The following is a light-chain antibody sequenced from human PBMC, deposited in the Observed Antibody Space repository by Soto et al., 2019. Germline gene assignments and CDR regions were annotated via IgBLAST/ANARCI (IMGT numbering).Light chain of an antibody. CDR3: QKYKNWLLRP. Sequence: VSLQPKERATLSCRASQSVSSNLAWYQQKPGQAPRLLIYGASTRATGIPARFSGSGSGTEFTLTISSLQPEDFAICYCQKYKNWLLRPFG. CDR2: GAS. V-gene: IGKV3-15*01. CDR1: QSVSSN. J-gene: IGKJ4*02.